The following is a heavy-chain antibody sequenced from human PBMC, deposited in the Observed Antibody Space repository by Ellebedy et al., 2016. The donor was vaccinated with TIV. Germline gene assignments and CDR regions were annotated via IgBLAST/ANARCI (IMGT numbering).Heavy chain of an antibody. CDR2: IYYSGST. Sequence: SETLSLTCTVSGGSISRYFWSWIRQPPGKGLEWMGYIYYSGSTNYNPSLKSRVTISLDTSKNQFSLHLSSVTAADTAVYYCAREGYDILTGYSGAFDIWGQGTMVTVSS. J-gene: IGHJ3*02. CDR1: GGSISRYF. CDR3: AREGYDILTGYSGAFDI. V-gene: IGHV4-59*01. D-gene: IGHD3-9*01.